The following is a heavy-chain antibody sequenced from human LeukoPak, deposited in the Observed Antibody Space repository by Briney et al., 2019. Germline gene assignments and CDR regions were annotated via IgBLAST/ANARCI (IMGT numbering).Heavy chain of an antibody. D-gene: IGHD2-2*02. CDR3: AREECSSTSCYRVFYY. CDR1: GGSISSGGYY. CDR2: IYYSGST. J-gene: IGHJ4*02. V-gene: IGHV4-31*03. Sequence: SETLSLTCTVSGGSISSGGYYWSWIRPHPGKGLEWIMYIYYSGSTYYNPSLNSRATISEDPTKNQFSLKLSSVTAAGTGVYYCAREECSSTSCYRVFYYWGQGTLVTVSS.